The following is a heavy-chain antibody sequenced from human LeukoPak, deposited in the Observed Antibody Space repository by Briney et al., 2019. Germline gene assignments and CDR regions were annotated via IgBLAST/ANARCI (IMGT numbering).Heavy chain of an antibody. CDR3: AATYYYDSGTSS. J-gene: IGHJ4*02. D-gene: IGHD3-22*01. V-gene: IGHV4-4*07. CDR1: GGSISSYY. Sequence: PSETLSLTCTVSGGSISSYYWSWIRQPAGKGLEWVGRIYTSGSTNYNPSLKSRVTMSVDTCKNQFSLKLRSVTAADTAVYYCAATYYYDSGTSSWGQGTLVTVSS. CDR2: IYTSGST.